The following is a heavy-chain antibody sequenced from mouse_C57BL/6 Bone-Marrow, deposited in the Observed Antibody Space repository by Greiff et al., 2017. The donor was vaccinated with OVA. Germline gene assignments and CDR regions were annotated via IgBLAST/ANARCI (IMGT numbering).Heavy chain of an antibody. CDR2: INYDGSST. D-gene: IGHD1-1*01. CDR1: GFTFSDYY. CDR3: ARDYYLSSFDV. J-gene: IGHJ1*03. V-gene: IGHV5-16*01. Sequence: EVKLVESEGGLVQPGSSMKLSCTASGFTFSDYYMAWVRQVPEKGLEWVANINYDGSSTYYLDSLKSRFIISRDNAKNILYLQMSSLKSEDTATYYCARDYYLSSFDVWGTGTTVTVSS.